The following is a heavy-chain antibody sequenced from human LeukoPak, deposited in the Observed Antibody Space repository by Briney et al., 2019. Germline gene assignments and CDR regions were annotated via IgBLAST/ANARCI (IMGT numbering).Heavy chain of an antibody. V-gene: IGHV3-7*01. CDR2: IKQDGSEK. CDR3: ARGRAAAGTL. J-gene: IGHJ4*02. Sequence: GGSLRLSCAASGFTFSDYYMSWIRQAPGKGLEWVANIKQDGSEKYYVDSVKGRFTISRDNAKNSLYLQMNSLRAEDTAVYYCARGRAAAGTLWGQGTLVTVSS. D-gene: IGHD6-13*01. CDR1: GFTFSDYY.